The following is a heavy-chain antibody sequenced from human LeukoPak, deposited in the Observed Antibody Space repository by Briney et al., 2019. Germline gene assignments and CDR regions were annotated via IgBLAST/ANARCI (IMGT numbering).Heavy chain of an antibody. V-gene: IGHV3-30*02. D-gene: IGHD4-17*01. Sequence: GSLRLSCAASGFTFSSYGMHWVRQAPGKGLEWVAFIRYDGSNKYYADSVKGRFTISRDNSKNTLYLQMNSLRAEDTAVYYCARARGPYGVNNNYYYYYGMDVWGQGTTVTVSS. CDR2: IRYDGSNK. J-gene: IGHJ6*02. CDR3: ARARGPYGVNNNYYYYYGMDV. CDR1: GFTFSSYG.